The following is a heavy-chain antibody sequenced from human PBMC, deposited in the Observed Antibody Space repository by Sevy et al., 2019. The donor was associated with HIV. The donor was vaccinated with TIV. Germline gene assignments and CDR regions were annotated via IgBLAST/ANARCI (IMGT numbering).Heavy chain of an antibody. CDR2: INGNNGNT. V-gene: IGHV1-18*01. CDR3: ARDWNYGIDY. J-gene: IGHJ4*02. CDR1: GYTFISSG. D-gene: IGHD1-7*01. Sequence: ASVKVSCKASGYTFISSGISRMRQAPGQGVEWMGWINGNNGNTNFAQNLQGRVTITTDTSTSTAYMELRSRRSEDTAVYYCARDWNYGIDYWGQGTLVTVSS.